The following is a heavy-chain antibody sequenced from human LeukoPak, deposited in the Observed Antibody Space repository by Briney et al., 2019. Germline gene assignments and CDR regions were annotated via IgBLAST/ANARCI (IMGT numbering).Heavy chain of an antibody. CDR2: ISGSGGIT. D-gene: IGHD2-2*01. J-gene: IGHJ4*02. V-gene: IGHV3-23*01. CDR3: AKGGRYCSSATCYHSH. CDR1: GFIFNTYW. Sequence: PGGSLRLSCAASGFIFNTYWMHWVRQVPGKGLEWVSTISGSGGITYYADSVKGRFTISRDNSKNTLYLQMNSLRAEDTAVYYCAKGGRYCSSATCYHSHWGQGILVTVSS.